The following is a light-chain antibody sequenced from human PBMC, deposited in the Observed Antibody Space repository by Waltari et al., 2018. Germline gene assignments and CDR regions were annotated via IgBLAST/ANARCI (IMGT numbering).Light chain of an antibody. CDR3: CSYAGSYTQV. J-gene: IGLJ1*01. CDR1: SSDVGGYNY. Sequence: QSALTQPRSVSGSPGQSVTISCTGTSSDVGGYNYVSWYQQHPGKAPKLMIYEFGKRPSGVHDRFSGSKSGNTASLTISGLQAEDEADYYCCSYAGSYTQVFGTGTKVTVL. V-gene: IGLV2-11*01. CDR2: EFG.